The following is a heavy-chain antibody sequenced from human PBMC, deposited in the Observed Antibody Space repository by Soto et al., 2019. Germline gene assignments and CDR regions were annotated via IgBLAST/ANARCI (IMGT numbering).Heavy chain of an antibody. CDR3: ARAYRENYFYAMDV. J-gene: IGHJ6*02. D-gene: IGHD1-26*01. CDR1: GGSFSNCA. Sequence: AVKVSCKASGGSFSNCAISWVRQAPGQGLEWMGGIIPMFGIGNYAEKFLGRVTITADESTSTSHMELSSLRSEDTAVYFCARAYRENYFYAMDVWGQGTTVTVSS. CDR2: IIPMFGIG. V-gene: IGHV1-69*01.